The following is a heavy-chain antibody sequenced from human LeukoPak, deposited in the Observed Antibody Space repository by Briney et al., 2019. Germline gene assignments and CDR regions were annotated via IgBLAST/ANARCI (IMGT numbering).Heavy chain of an antibody. CDR1: GYIFTDYY. D-gene: IGHD3-10*01. Sequence: ASVKVSCKASGYIFTDYYMHWVRQAPGQGLEWMGIINPSGGSTSYAQKFQGRVTMTRDTSTSTVYMELSSLRSEDTAVYYCARDCITMVRGVRNWFDPWGQGTLVTVSS. V-gene: IGHV1-46*01. CDR3: ARDCITMVRGVRNWFDP. J-gene: IGHJ5*02. CDR2: INPSGGST.